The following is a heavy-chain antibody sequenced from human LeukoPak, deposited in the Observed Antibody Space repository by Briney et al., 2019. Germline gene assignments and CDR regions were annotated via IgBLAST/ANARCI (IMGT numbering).Heavy chain of an antibody. CDR3: AFNSFFDP. CDR2: INHSGST. D-gene: IGHD4-23*01. J-gene: IGHJ5*02. V-gene: IGHV4-34*01. Sequence: PSETLSLTCAVYGGSFSGYYWSWIRQPPGMGLEWIGEINHSGSTNYNPSLKSRVTISVDTSKNQFSLKLSSVTAADTAVYYCAFNSFFDPWGQGTLVTVSS. CDR1: GGSFSGYY.